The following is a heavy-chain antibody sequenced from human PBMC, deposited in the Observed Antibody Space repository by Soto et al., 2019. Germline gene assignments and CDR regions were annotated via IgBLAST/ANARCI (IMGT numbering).Heavy chain of an antibody. J-gene: IGHJ3*02. D-gene: IGHD3-22*01. CDR2: ISAYNGNT. V-gene: IGHV1-18*01. CDR1: GYTFTSYG. Sequence: QVQLVQSGAEVKKPGASVKVSCKASGYTFTSYGISWVRQAPGQGLEWMGWISAYNGNTNYAQNLQVRVTMTTDTSTSTAYMELRSLRSDDTAVYYCARDLDLYDSSGYYPFDIWGQGTMVTVSS. CDR3: ARDLDLYDSSGYYPFDI.